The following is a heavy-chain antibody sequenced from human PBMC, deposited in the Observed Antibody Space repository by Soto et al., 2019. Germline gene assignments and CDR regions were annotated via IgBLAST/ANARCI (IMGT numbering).Heavy chain of an antibody. D-gene: IGHD1-26*01. CDR3: ASFYSGSYWFDP. V-gene: IGHV4-61*08. J-gene: IGHJ5*02. CDR1: GGSISSGDYY. Sequence: SETLSLTCTVSGGSISSGDYYWSWIRQPPGKGLEWIGYIYYSGSTNYNPSLKSRVTISVDTSKNQFSLKLSSVTAADTAVYYCASFYSGSYWFDPWGQGTLVTVSS. CDR2: IYYSGST.